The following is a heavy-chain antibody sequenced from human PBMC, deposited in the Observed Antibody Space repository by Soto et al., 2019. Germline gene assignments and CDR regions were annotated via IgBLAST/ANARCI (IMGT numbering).Heavy chain of an antibody. CDR2: IIPLSDTA. CDR3: ATEGFGGSYYGH. V-gene: IGHV1-69*06. CDR1: GGSLNNYA. J-gene: IGHJ4*02. D-gene: IGHD3-16*01. Sequence: QMQLVQTGAEVKKPGSSVKVSCRASGGSLNNYALSWVRQAPGQGLEWMGSIIPLSDTAKYAQKFHNRVTITADRSGITAFMELSSLTSEDPAMYYCATEGFGGSYYGHWGQGTLVTVSS.